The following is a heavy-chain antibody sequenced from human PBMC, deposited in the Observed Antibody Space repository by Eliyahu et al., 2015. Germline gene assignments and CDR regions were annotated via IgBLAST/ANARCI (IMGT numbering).Heavy chain of an antibody. V-gene: IGHV3-66*01. CDR2: LYSIDET. CDR3: ARGWWSGESDRYFDL. J-gene: IGHJ4*02. D-gene: IGHD3-3*01. CDR1: GFTXNTNY. Sequence: EVQVVESGGGLVQPGGSLTLSCAASGFTXNTNYMAWPRQAPGRGLEWVSVLYSIDETSYADSVKGRFTFSRDTPKNTVYLQMTSLRAEDTATYYCARGWWSGESDRYFDLWGQGTQVTVSS.